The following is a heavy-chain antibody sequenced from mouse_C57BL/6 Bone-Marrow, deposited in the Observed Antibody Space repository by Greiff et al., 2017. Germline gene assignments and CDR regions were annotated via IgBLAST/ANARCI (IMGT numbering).Heavy chain of an antibody. V-gene: IGHV1-15*01. CDR3: TRVYYGYDERFAY. Sequence: QVQLQQSGAELVRPGASVTLSCKASGYTFTDYEMHWVKQTPVHGLEWIGAIDPATGGTAYNQKFKGKAILTADKSSSTAYMELRSLTSEDSAVYYWTRVYYGYDERFAYWGQGTLVTVSA. CDR2: IDPATGGT. D-gene: IGHD2-2*01. J-gene: IGHJ3*01. CDR1: GYTFTDYE.